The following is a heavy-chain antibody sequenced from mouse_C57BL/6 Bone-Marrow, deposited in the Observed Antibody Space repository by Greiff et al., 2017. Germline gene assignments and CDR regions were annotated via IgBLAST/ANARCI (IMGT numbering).Heavy chain of an antibody. CDR3: ARLLLQFAY. V-gene: IGHV1-64*01. Sequence: QVQLQQPGAELVKPGASVKLSCKASGYTFTSYWMHWVKQRPGQGLEWIGMIHPNSGSTNYHEKFKSKATLTVDKSSSTAYMQLSSLTSEDSAVYYGARLLLQFAYWGQGTMVTVSA. D-gene: IGHD1-1*01. J-gene: IGHJ3*01. CDR1: GYTFTSYW. CDR2: IHPNSGST.